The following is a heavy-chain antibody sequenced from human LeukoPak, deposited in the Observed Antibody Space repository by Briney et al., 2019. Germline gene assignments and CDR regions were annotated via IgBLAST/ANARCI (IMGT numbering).Heavy chain of an antibody. V-gene: IGHV3-30*04. D-gene: IGHD3-10*01. CDR1: GFTFSSYA. CDR2: ISYDGSNK. J-gene: IGHJ4*02. CDR3: AREGKDYYGSGSYYNPLEY. Sequence: GGSLRLSCAASGFTFSSYAMHWVRQAPGKGLEWVAVISYDGSNKYYADSVKGRSTISRDNSKSTLYLQMNSLRTEDTAVYYCAREGKDYYGSGSYYNPLEYWGQGTLVTVSS.